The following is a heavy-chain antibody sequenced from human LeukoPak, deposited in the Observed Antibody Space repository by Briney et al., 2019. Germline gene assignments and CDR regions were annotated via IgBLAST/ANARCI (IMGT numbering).Heavy chain of an antibody. V-gene: IGHV4-59*01. CDR1: GGSISSYY. D-gene: IGHD2-8*01. Sequence: KPSETLSLTCTVSGGSISSYYWSWIRQPPGKGLEWIGYIYYSGSTNYNPSLKSRVTISVDTSKNQFSLKLSSVTAADTAVYYCARRPRYYGELYDDGEDAFDVWGQGTRVTVSS. CDR3: ARRPRYYGELYDDGEDAFDV. J-gene: IGHJ3*01. CDR2: IYYSGST.